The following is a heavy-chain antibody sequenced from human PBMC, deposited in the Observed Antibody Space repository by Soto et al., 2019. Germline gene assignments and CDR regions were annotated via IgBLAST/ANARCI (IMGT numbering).Heavy chain of an antibody. V-gene: IGHV1-69*02. CDR2: IIPILGIA. CDR3: AMEYCSSTGCYRDY. Sequence: QVQLVQSGAEVKKPGSSVKVSCKASGGTFSSYTLGWVRQAPGQGLEWVGRIIPILGIANYAQKYQGRVTIAADKATCTAYMELSSLRSEDTAVYYCAMEYCSSTGCYRDYWGQGTLVTVSS. J-gene: IGHJ4*02. CDR1: GGTFSSYT. D-gene: IGHD2-2*02.